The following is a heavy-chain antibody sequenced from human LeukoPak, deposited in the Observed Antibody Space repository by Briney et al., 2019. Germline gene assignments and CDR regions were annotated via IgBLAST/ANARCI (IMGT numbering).Heavy chain of an antibody. Sequence: SETLSLTCTVSGGSISSNTYYWSWIRQPPGKGLEWIGSIRYSGRTYYKPSLKGRVTLSVDTSKNQLLLNLGSVTAADTAMYYCAREFNGSPDYLGQGTLVTVSS. V-gene: IGHV4-39*02. D-gene: IGHD6-25*01. CDR2: IRYSGRT. J-gene: IGHJ4*02. CDR3: AREFNGSPDY. CDR1: GGSISSNTYY.